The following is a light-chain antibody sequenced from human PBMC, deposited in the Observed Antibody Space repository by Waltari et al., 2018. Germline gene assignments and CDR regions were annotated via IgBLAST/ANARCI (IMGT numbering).Light chain of an antibody. CDR3: FSYAGSNSFA. Sequence: SALTQHAYLSGAPGHSLTVSGLGTSNDIGSIDFVSWFQQHPGRAPKLMIYAVSERPLGVSNRFSGSKSGNTASLTISGLQAEDEADYYCFSYAGSNSFAFGGGTRVTVL. J-gene: IGLJ2*01. CDR1: SNDIGSIDF. V-gene: IGLV2-23*02. CDR2: AVS.